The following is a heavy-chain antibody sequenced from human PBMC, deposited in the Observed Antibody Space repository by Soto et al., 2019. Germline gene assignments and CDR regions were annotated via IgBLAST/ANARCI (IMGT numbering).Heavy chain of an antibody. V-gene: IGHV3-33*01. Sequence: QVQLVESGGGLVQPGRSLRLSCAASGFTFSSYGMHWVRQAPGKGLEWVAVIWYDGSNKYYADSVKGRFTISRDNSKNTLYLQMNSLRAEDTAVYYCARGYYDSSGSRFDPWGQGTLVTVSS. D-gene: IGHD3-22*01. CDR3: ARGYYDSSGSRFDP. J-gene: IGHJ5*02. CDR2: IWYDGSNK. CDR1: GFTFSSYG.